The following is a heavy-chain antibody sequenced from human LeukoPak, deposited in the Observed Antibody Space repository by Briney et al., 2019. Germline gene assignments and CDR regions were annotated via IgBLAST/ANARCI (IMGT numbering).Heavy chain of an antibody. J-gene: IGHJ4*02. CDR3: SRDGLSGYEGFDY. Sequence: GGSLRLSCAASGFTFSSYWMSWVRQAPGKGLEWVANINQDGSEKNYVDSVKGRFTISRDDAKNSLYLQMNSLRAEDTAVYYCSRDGLSGYEGFDYWGQGTLVTVSS. CDR2: INQDGSEK. CDR1: GFTFSSYW. V-gene: IGHV3-7*01. D-gene: IGHD5-12*01.